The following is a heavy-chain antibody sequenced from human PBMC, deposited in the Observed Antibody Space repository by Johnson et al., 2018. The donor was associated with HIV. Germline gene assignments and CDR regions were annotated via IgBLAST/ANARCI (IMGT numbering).Heavy chain of an antibody. CDR1: GFTFDDYA. V-gene: IGHV3-9*01. CDR3: ASREWGGAFDI. D-gene: IGHD3-3*01. J-gene: IGHJ3*02. Sequence: EVQLVESGGGLVQPGRSLRLSCAASGFTFDDYAMHWVRQAPGKGLEWVSGISWNSGSIGYADSVKGRFTISRDNAKNSLYLQMNSLRAEDTAVYYCASREWGGAFDIWGQGTMVTVSS. CDR2: ISWNSGSI.